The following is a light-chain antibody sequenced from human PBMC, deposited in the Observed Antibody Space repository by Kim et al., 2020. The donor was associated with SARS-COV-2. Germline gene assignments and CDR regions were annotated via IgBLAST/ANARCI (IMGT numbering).Light chain of an antibody. Sequence: DIQMTQSPSTLSASVGDRVTITCRASQSISTWLALYQQKPGKTPKVLVRDASTLESGVPSRFSGSGSGTEFTLTISSLQPDDFATYYCQQYETDLWTFGQGTKVEIK. CDR1: QSISTW. V-gene: IGKV1-5*01. J-gene: IGKJ1*01. CDR3: QQYETDLWT. CDR2: DAS.